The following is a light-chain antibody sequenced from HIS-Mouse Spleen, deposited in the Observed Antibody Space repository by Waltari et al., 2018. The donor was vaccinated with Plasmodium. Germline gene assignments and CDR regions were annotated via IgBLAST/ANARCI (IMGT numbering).Light chain of an antibody. Sequence: QSALTQPPSASGSPGQSVTISCTGTSSDVGGYNYVSWYQQHPGKAPKLMVYEVSKRPSGVPARSSGSKSGNTASLTVSGLQAEDEADYYCSSYAGSNNLVFGGGTKLTVL. V-gene: IGLV2-8*01. CDR3: SSYAGSNNLV. CDR2: EVS. J-gene: IGLJ2*01. CDR1: SSDVGGYNY.